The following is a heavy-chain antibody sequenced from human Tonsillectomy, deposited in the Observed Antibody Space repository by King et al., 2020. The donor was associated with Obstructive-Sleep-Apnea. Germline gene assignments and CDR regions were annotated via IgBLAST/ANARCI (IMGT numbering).Heavy chain of an antibody. V-gene: IGHV4-59*08. CDR1: GGSISSYS. D-gene: IGHD6-25*01. CDR2: ISYSGTT. J-gene: IGHJ4*02. Sequence: QLQESGPGLVKPSETLSLTCSVSGGSISSYSWSWIRQPPGEGLEWIGYISYSGTTNYSPSLKSRVTISVDTSKNKFSLKLSSVIAADTAVYYCARHFQSSGYVGCFDYWGQGTLVTVSS. CDR3: ARHFQSSGYVGCFDY.